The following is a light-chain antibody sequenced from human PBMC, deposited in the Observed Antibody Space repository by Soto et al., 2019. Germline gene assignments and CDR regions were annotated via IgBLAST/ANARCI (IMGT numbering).Light chain of an antibody. V-gene: IGKV1-27*01. CDR3: QKYDSAPCT. J-gene: IGKJ3*01. CDR2: AAS. CDR1: QDISNF. Sequence: DIQMTQSPSSLSASVGDRVTITCRASQDISNFLAWYQQQPGKVPKLLIYAASTLQSGVPSRFGVRGSGTDFTLTISSLQPEDVATYYCQKYDSAPCTFGPGTKVDFK.